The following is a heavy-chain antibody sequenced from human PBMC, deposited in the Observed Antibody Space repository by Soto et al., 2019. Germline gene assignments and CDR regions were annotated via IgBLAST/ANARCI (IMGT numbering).Heavy chain of an antibody. V-gene: IGHV1-69*13. CDR1: GGTFSSYA. J-gene: IGHJ5*02. Sequence: GALVKVSCKASGGTFSSYAISWVRQAPGQGLEWMGEIIPIFGTANYAQKFQGRVTITADESTSTAYMELSSLRSEDTAVYYCARDRGPSSGYYPYWFDPWGQGTLVTVSS. CDR3: ARDRGPSSGYYPYWFDP. D-gene: IGHD3-22*01. CDR2: IIPIFGTA.